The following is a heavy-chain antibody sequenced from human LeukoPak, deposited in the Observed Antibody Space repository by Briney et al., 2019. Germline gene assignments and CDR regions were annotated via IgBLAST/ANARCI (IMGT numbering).Heavy chain of an antibody. V-gene: IGHV3-66*02. CDR1: GFTVSSNY. CDR2: IYSGGST. D-gene: IGHD3-10*01. Sequence: PGGSLRLSCAASGFTVSSNYRSWVRQAPGKGLEWVSVIYSGGSTYYADSVKGRFTISRDNSKNTLYLQMNSLRAEDTAVYYCARETMVRGVPYYWGQGTLVTVSS. CDR3: ARETMVRGVPYY. J-gene: IGHJ4*02.